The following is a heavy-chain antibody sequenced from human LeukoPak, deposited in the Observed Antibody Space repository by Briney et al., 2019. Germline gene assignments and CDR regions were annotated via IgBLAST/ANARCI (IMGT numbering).Heavy chain of an antibody. D-gene: IGHD6-13*01. Sequence: SETLSLTCTVSGGSIGSSTYYWGWIRQPPGKGLEWTGSIYYSGSTYYNPSLKSRVTISVDTSKSQFSLRLTSLTAADTAVYYCARGVKHSSSWYKGEVDFWGQGTLVTVSS. CDR2: IYYSGST. CDR3: ARGVKHSSSWYKGEVDF. V-gene: IGHV4-39*01. J-gene: IGHJ4*02. CDR1: GGSIGSSTYY.